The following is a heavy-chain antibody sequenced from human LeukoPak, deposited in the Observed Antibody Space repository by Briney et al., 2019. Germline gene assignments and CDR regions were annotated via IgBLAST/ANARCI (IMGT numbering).Heavy chain of an antibody. CDR1: GGTFSSYA. Sequence: ASVKVSCKASGGTFSSYAIGWVRQAPGQGLEWMGRIIPILGIANYAQKFQGRVTMTRDTSTSTVYMELSSLRSEDTAVYYCARVSTYYYDSSGYHYYYYYGMDVWGQGTTVTVSS. J-gene: IGHJ6*02. CDR3: ARVSTYYYDSSGYHYYYYYGMDV. CDR2: IIPILGIA. V-gene: IGHV1-69*04. D-gene: IGHD3-22*01.